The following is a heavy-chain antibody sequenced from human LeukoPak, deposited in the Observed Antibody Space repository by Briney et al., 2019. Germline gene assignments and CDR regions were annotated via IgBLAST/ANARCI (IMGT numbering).Heavy chain of an antibody. J-gene: IGHJ3*02. V-gene: IGHV3-21*01. D-gene: IGHD2-2*01. CDR3: ARGGYCSSTSCWPDAFDI. CDR1: RFTFSSYS. CDR2: ISSSSSYI. Sequence: KAGGCLRLSCAASRFTFSSYSMNWVRQAPGKGLEWVSSISSSSSYIYYADSVKGRFTISRDNAKNSLYLQMNSLRAEDTAVYYCARGGYCSSTSCWPDAFDIWGQGTMVTVSS.